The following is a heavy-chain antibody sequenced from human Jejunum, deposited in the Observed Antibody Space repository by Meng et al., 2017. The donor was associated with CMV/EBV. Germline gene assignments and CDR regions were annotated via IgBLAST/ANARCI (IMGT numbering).Heavy chain of an antibody. J-gene: IGHJ6*02. CDR3: SKNLKGGYCTSTSCFLLAMDV. D-gene: IGHD2-2*01. CDR2: ISGSGGDT. Sequence: VSQAPGKGPEWVSSISGSGGDTYYADSVKGRFTVSRDNTKNMVYLQMNSLRGDDTAVYYCSKNLKGGYCTSTSCFLLAMDVWGQGTTVTVSS. V-gene: IGHV3-23*01.